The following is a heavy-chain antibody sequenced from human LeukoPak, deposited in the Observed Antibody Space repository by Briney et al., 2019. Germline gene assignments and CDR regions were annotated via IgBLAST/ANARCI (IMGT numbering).Heavy chain of an antibody. Sequence: ASVKVSCKASGYTFTGYYMHWVRQAPGQGLEWMGWINPNSGGTNYAQKFQGRVTMTRDTSISTAYMELSRLRSDDTAVYYCATQGVPAAKGLWDWFDPWGQGNLVTVSS. D-gene: IGHD2-2*01. CDR3: ATQGVPAAKGLWDWFDP. CDR1: GYTFTGYY. V-gene: IGHV1-2*02. J-gene: IGHJ5*02. CDR2: INPNSGGT.